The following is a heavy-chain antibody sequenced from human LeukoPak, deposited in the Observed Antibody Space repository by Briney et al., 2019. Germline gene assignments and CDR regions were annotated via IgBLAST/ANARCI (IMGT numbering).Heavy chain of an antibody. D-gene: IGHD3-9*01. CDR3: AKDDRRYFDWLLLGLFDY. J-gene: IGHJ4*02. Sequence: GGSLRLSCAASDFSFITYAMGWARQAPGKGLEWVSTISGGGDATYYADSVKGRFTISRDNSKNTLYLQMNSLRAEDTAVYYCAKDDRRYFDWLLLGLFDYWGQGTLVTVSS. V-gene: IGHV3-23*01. CDR1: DFSFITYA. CDR2: ISGGGDAT.